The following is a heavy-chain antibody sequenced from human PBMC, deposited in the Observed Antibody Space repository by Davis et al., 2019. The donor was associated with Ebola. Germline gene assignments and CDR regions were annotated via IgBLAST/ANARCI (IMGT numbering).Heavy chain of an antibody. CDR3: ARTLLDFWSGYTYGMDV. V-gene: IGHV3-11*06. CDR2: ISSSSSYT. Sequence: SLKISCAASGFSFSDYYMSWIRQAPGKGPEWVSYISSSSSYTNYADCVKGRFTISRDNAKNSLYLQMNSLRAEDTAVYYCARTLLDFWSGYTYGMDVWGQGTAVTVSS. D-gene: IGHD3-3*01. J-gene: IGHJ6*02. CDR1: GFSFSDYY.